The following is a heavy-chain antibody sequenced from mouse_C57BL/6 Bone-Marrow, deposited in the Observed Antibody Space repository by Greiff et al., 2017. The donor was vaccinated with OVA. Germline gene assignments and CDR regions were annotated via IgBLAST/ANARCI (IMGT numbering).Heavy chain of an antibody. D-gene: IGHD1-1*01. V-gene: IGHV5-16*01. Sequence: DVHLVESEGGLVQPGSSMKLSCTASGFTFSDYYMAWVRQVPEKGLEWVANINYDGSSTYYLDSLKSRFIISRDNAKNILYLQMSSLKSEDTATYYCASLITTVGPFAYWGQGTLVTVSA. CDR1: GFTFSDYY. CDR2: INYDGSST. J-gene: IGHJ3*01. CDR3: ASLITTVGPFAY.